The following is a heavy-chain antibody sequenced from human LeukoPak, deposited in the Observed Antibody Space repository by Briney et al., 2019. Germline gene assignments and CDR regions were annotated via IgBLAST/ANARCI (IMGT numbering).Heavy chain of an antibody. V-gene: IGHV4-4*07. Sequence: PSETLSLTCTVSGGSISSYYWSWIRQPAGKGLEWIGRNYTSGSTNYNPSLKSRVTMSVDTSKNQFSLKLSSVTAADTAVYYWARGDSSGRSPSAWFDPWGQGTLVTVSS. CDR3: ARGDSSGRSPSAWFDP. J-gene: IGHJ5*02. CDR1: GGSISSYY. CDR2: NYTSGST. D-gene: IGHD6-19*01.